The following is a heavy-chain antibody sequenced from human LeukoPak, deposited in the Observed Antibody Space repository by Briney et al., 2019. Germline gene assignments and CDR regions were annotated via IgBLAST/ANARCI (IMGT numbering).Heavy chain of an antibody. V-gene: IGHV3-23*01. Sequence: GGSLRLSCAASGFTFSNYGMSWVRQAPGKGLEWVSVISASGDTTNYADSVKGRFTISRDNSKTTLYVQMNSLRAEGTAIYYCVRGGNTYGYLCDYWGQGTLVGVSS. D-gene: IGHD5-18*01. CDR3: VRGGNTYGYLCDY. J-gene: IGHJ4*02. CDR1: GFTFSNYG. CDR2: ISASGDTT.